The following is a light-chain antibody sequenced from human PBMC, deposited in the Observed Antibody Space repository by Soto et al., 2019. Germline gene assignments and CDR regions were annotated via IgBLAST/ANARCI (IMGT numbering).Light chain of an antibody. V-gene: IGLV2-14*03. CDR3: QSYDSSLSGSYVV. Sequence: QSALTQPASVSGSPGQSITISCTGTSSDIGAYNYVSWYQQHPGKAPKLMIYDVNIRPSGVSNRFSGSKSGNTASLTISGLQAEDEADYYCQSYDSSLSGSYVVFGGGPMLTVL. CDR1: SSDIGAYNY. CDR2: DVN. J-gene: IGLJ2*01.